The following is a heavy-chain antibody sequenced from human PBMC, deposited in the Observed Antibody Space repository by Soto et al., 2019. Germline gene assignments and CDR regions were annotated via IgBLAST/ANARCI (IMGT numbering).Heavy chain of an antibody. CDR1: EFTVSRHY. CDR2: IYSGGSI. D-gene: IGHD7-27*01. V-gene: IGHV3-53*01. J-gene: IGHJ2*01. CDR3: VRSGQSEDQNGDHYWYFDL. Sequence: EVQVVESGGGLIQPGGSLRLSCAASEFTVSRHYMSWVRQAPGKGLDWVSLIYSGGSIYYADSVKGRFTISRDNSKNILYPQMNSLTTEDTAVYYCVRSGQSEDQNGDHYWYFDLWGRGTLVTVSS.